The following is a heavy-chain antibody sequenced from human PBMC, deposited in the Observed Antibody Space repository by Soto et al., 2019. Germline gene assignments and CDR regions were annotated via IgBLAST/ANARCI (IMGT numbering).Heavy chain of an antibody. CDR3: ARGGAMGVDY. CDR2: IYFDGITT. D-gene: IGHD1-26*01. V-gene: IGHV3-74*01. J-gene: IGHJ4*02. Sequence: VGSLRLSCTASGFTSNTHWMHWVRQAPGKGLVWVSRIYFDGITTNYADSVKGRLTVSRDNAKNTVYLHVNTLRDEDTAVYYCARGGAMGVDYWGQGTLVTVSS. CDR1: GFTSNTHW.